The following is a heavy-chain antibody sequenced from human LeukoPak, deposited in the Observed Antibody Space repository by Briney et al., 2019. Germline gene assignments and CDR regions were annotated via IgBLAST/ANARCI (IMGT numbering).Heavy chain of an antibody. CDR3: ATGGNYYDSSGYYNTDY. D-gene: IGHD3-22*01. J-gene: IGHJ4*02. Sequence: ASVKVSCKASGYTFTSYAMHWVRQAPGQRLEWMGWINAGNGNTKYSQKFQGRVTITRDTSASTAYMELSSLRSEDTAVYYCATGGNYYDSSGYYNTDYWGQGTLVTVSS. V-gene: IGHV1-3*01. CDR2: INAGNGNT. CDR1: GYTFTSYA.